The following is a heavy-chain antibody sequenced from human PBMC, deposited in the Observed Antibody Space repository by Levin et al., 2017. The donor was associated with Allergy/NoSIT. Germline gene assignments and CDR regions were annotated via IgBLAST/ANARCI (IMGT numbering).Heavy chain of an antibody. Sequence: SETLSLTCAVYGGSFSGYYWSWIRQPPGKGLEWIGEINHSGSTNYNPSLKSRVTISVDTSKNQFSLKLSSVTAADTAVYYCARVGRGDYVWGSYRYPLYGMDVWGQGTTVTVSS. D-gene: IGHD3-16*02. J-gene: IGHJ6*02. CDR2: INHSGST. CDR3: ARVGRGDYVWGSYRYPLYGMDV. V-gene: IGHV4-34*01. CDR1: GGSFSGYY.